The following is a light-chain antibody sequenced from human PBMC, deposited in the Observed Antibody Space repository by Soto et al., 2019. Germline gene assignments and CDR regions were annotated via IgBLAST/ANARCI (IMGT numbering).Light chain of an antibody. CDR3: QQYGSSLFT. CDR1: QSVSASY. Sequence: EIVLTQSPGTLSLSPGERATLSCRASQSVSASYLAWYQQKAGQAPRLLIYSASTRATGIPDRFSGSGSGTDFTLTISRLETEDFAVYYCQQYGSSLFTFGPGTKVDIK. CDR2: SAS. V-gene: IGKV3-20*01. J-gene: IGKJ3*01.